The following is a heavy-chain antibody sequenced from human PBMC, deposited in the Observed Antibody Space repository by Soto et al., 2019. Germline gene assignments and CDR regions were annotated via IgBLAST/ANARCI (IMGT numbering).Heavy chain of an antibody. CDR3: ARGHLPGAYPSYGMDV. CDR2: ISNDAVHT. CDR1: GFTFTTYC. J-gene: IGHJ6*02. Sequence: EVQLVESGGGLVQPGGSLTLSCIASGFTFTTYCMHWVRQAPGKGLEYLSAISNDAVHTYYAESVKDRFTISRDNSKDXMYLHMGSLRPEDVAVYDCARGHLPGAYPSYGMDVWGQGTTVTVSS. V-gene: IGHV3-64*07. D-gene: IGHD3-10*01.